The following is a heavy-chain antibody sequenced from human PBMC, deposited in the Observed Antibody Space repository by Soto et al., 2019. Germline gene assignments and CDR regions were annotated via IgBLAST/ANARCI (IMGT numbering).Heavy chain of an antibody. D-gene: IGHD6-6*01. Sequence: SETPSLTCTVSGGSISSYYWSWIRQPPGKGLEWIGYIYYSGSTNYNPSLKSRVTISVDTSKNQFSLKLSSVTAADTAVYYCASAGARPQLPQIQYYYYYGMDVWGQGTTVTVSS. CDR1: GGSISSYY. V-gene: IGHV4-59*01. J-gene: IGHJ6*02. CDR3: ASAGARPQLPQIQYYYYYGMDV. CDR2: IYYSGST.